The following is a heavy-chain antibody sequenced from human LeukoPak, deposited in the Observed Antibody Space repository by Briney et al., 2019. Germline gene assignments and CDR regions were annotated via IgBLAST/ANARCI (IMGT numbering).Heavy chain of an antibody. Sequence: PGGSLRLSGAGSGFTFSYYWMHWVRQAPGKGLVWVSRSNTDGSDTTYADSVKGRFTISRDNSKNSLYLQMNSLRTEDTALYYCAKDMRRFGELDYDYWGQGTLVTVSS. CDR2: SNTDGSDT. CDR1: GFTFSYYW. CDR3: AKDMRRFGELDYDY. D-gene: IGHD3-10*01. J-gene: IGHJ4*02. V-gene: IGHV3-74*01.